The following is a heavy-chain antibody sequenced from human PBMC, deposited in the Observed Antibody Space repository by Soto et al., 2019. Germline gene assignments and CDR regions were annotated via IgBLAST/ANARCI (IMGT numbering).Heavy chain of an antibody. V-gene: IGHV1-2*02. J-gene: IGHJ6*02. CDR2: INPNSGGT. D-gene: IGHD1-26*01. Sequence: ASVKVSCKASGYTFTSYGISWVRQAPGQGLEWMGWINPNSGGTNYAQKFQGRVTMTRDTSISTAYMELSRLRSDDTAVYYCARVRGRGGMDVWGQGTTVTVSS. CDR3: ARVRGRGGMDV. CDR1: GYTFTSYG.